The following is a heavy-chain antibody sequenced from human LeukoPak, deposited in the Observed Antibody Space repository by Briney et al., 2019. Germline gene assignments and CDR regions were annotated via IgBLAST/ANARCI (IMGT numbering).Heavy chain of an antibody. CDR3: ATYDSSGYYRYFDY. CDR1: GGSFSGYY. J-gene: IGHJ4*02. Sequence: SETLSLTCAVYGGSFSGYYWSWIRQPPGKGLEWIGVINHSGSTNYNPSLKSRVTISVDTSKNQFSLKLSSVTAADTAVYYCATYDSSGYYRYFDYWGQGTLVTVSS. CDR2: INHSGST. D-gene: IGHD3-22*01. V-gene: IGHV4-34*01.